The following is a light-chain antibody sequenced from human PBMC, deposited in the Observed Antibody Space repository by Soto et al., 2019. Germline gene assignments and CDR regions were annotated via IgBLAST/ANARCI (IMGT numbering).Light chain of an antibody. CDR2: WAS. J-gene: IGKJ3*01. CDR1: QNVLHSSNNKNY. CDR3: QQYRSSPFT. V-gene: IGKV4-1*01. Sequence: DIVMTQSPDSLAVSLGERATINCKSSQNVLHSSNNKNYLAWYQQKPGQAPKMLIYWASTRESGVPDRFSGSGSGTNFTLTVSSLQAEDVAVYYCQQYRSSPFTFGPGTKVDIK.